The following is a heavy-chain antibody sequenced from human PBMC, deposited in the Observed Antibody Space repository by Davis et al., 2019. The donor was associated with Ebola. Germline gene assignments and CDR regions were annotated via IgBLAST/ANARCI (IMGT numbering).Heavy chain of an antibody. CDR1: GYTFTGYY. D-gene: IGHD6-19*01. J-gene: IGHJ5*02. V-gene: IGHV1-18*04. CDR2: ISAYNGNT. Sequence: AASVKVSCKASGYTFTGYYMHWVRQAPGQGLEWMGWISAYNGNTNYAQKLQGRVTMTTDTSTSTAYMELRSLRSDDTAVYYCARIPGLQWLVPGRWFDPWGQGTLVTVSS. CDR3: ARIPGLQWLVPGRWFDP.